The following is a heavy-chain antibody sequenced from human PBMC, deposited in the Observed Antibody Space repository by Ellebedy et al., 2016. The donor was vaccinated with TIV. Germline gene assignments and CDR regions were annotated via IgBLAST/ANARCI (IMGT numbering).Heavy chain of an antibody. V-gene: IGHV4-30-4*01. CDR1: GGSINSGDYY. J-gene: IGHJ4*02. CDR3: ARETDFWSDSSYFDY. D-gene: IGHD3-3*01. CDR2: IYYSGTT. Sequence: LRLXXSVSGGSINSGDYYWSWIRQPPGKGLEWLGYIYYSGTTYYNTSLKSRIIISVDTSKNQFSLRLSSVTAADTAVYFCARETDFWSDSSYFDYWGQGILVTISS.